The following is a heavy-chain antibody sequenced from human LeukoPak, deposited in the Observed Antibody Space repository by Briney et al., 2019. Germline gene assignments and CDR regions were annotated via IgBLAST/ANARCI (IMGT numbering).Heavy chain of an antibody. D-gene: IGHD1-26*01. Sequence: GASVKASCKVSGYTLTELSMHWVRQAPGKGLEWMGGFDPEDGETIYAQKFQGRVTITEDTSTDTAYMELSSLRSEDTAVYYCATGRGSYAFDIWGQGTMVTVSS. J-gene: IGHJ3*02. V-gene: IGHV1-24*01. CDR3: ATGRGSYAFDI. CDR2: FDPEDGET. CDR1: GYTLTELS.